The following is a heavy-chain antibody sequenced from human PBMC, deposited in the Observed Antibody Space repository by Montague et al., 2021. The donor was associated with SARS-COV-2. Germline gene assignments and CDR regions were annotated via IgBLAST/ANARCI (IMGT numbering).Heavy chain of an antibody. CDR2: INHSGST. Sequence: SESLSLICAVYGGSVIDYYWSWIRQPPGKGLEWIGEINHSGSTNYNPSLKSRVTTSVDTSKNQFSLKLTSVTAADTAVYYCARGPSITMIVVVITDIWFDPWGQGTLVTVSS. CDR3: ARGPSITMIVVVITDIWFDP. J-gene: IGHJ5*02. D-gene: IGHD3-22*01. CDR1: GGSVIDYY. V-gene: IGHV4-34*01.